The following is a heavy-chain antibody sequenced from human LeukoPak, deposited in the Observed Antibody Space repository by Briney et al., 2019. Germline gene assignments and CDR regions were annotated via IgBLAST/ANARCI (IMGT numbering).Heavy chain of an antibody. J-gene: IGHJ4*02. CDR1: GGSISNYY. CDR3: AREAASYYFDY. V-gene: IGHV4-59*12. D-gene: IGHD6-13*01. CDR2: IYYSGGT. Sequence: SETLSLTCTVSGGSISNYYWSWFRQPPGKGLEWIGYIYYSGGTNYNPSLKSRVTISVDTSKNQFSLKLSSVTAADTAVYYCAREAASYYFDYWGQGTLVTVSS.